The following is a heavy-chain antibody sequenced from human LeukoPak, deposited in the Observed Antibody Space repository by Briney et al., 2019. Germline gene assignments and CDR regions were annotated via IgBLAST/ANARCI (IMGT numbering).Heavy chain of an antibody. V-gene: IGHV1-18*01. J-gene: IGHJ4*02. CDR2: ISAYNGNT. CDR1: GGTFSSYA. Sequence: ASVKVSCKASGGTFSSYAISWVRQAPGQGLEWMGWISAYNGNTNYAQKLQGRVTMTTDTSTSTAYMELRSLRSDDTAVYYCAREWVPNYYDSSGYYGTWGQGTLVTVSS. CDR3: AREWVPNYYDSSGYYGT. D-gene: IGHD3-22*01.